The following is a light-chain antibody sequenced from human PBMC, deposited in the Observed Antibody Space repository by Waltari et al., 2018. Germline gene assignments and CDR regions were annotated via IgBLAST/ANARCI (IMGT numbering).Light chain of an antibody. CDR2: DVF. V-gene: IGKV3-11*01. Sequence: EIVLTQSPATLSLSPGDRATLSCRASQSVGHYLAWYQHKPGQAPRLLIYDVFKRATGIPARFSGGGSETDFTLTVSSLEPEDCAVYYCQQRSNWPPLFSFGQGTKLEIK. J-gene: IGKJ2*03. CDR1: QSVGHY. CDR3: QQRSNWPPLFS.